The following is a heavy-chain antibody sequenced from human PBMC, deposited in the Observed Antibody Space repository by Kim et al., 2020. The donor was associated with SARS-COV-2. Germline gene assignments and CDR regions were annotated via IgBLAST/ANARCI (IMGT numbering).Heavy chain of an antibody. Sequence: SETLSLTCAVYGGSFSGYYWSWIRQPPGKGLEWIGEINHSGSTNYNPSLKSRVTISVDTSKNQFSLKLSSVTAADTAVYYCARTYSGSYSGEGYFDYWG. CDR1: GGSFSGYY. D-gene: IGHD1-26*01. V-gene: IGHV4-34*01. CDR3: ARTYSGSYSGEGYFDY. CDR2: INHSGST. J-gene: IGHJ4*03.